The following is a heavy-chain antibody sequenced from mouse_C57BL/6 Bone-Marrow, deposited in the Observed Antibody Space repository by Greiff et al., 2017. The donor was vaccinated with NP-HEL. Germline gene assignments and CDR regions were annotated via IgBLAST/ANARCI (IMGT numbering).Heavy chain of an antibody. J-gene: IGHJ1*03. CDR2: IDPGSGGT. D-gene: IGHD2-4*01. Sequence: VKLQQPGAELVKPGASVKLSCKASGYTFTDYWMHWVKQRPGRGLEWIGWIDPGSGGTKYNEKFKGKATLTVDKPSSKVYMQLSSLTSEDSAVYFWAISTMIRDWYFDVWGTGTTVTVSS. CDR1: GYTFTDYW. CDR3: AISTMIRDWYFDV. V-gene: IGHV1-72*01.